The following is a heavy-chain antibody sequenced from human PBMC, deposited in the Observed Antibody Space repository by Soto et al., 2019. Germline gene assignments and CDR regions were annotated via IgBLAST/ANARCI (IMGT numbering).Heavy chain of an antibody. CDR1: DGSISGHY. V-gene: IGHV4-59*11. CDR3: AREKDLILGGYALDT. D-gene: IGHD2-8*02. J-gene: IGHJ3*02. CDR2: LPYKGIT. Sequence: QAQLQQSGPGLVKPSETLSLTCNVTDGSISGHYWTWIRLSPGRELEWIGNLPYKGITNYNPSLEGRVSISLDTARKELSLRLTSVTAADTAVYYCAREKDLILGGYALDTWGQGTMVTVSS.